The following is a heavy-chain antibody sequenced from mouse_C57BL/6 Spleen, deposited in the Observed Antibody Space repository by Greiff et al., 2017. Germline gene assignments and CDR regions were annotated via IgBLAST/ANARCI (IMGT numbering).Heavy chain of an antibody. V-gene: IGHV1-64*01. CDR2: IHPNSGST. CDR1: GYTFTSYW. D-gene: IGHD1-1*01. Sequence: QVQLQQPGAELVKPGASVKLSCKASGYTFTSYWMHWVKQRPGQGLEWIGMIHPNSGSTNYNEKFKSKATLTVDKSSSTAYMQLSSLTSEDSAVYYCARSEIYYGSSFAYWGQGTLVTVSA. CDR3: ARSEIYYGSSFAY. J-gene: IGHJ3*01.